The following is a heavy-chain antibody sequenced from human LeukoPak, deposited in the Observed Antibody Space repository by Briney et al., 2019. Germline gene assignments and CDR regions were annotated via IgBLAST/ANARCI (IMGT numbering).Heavy chain of an antibody. Sequence: AGGSLRLSCAASGFTFSNAWMSWVRQAPGKGLEWVGRIKSKTDGGTTDYAAPVKGRFTISRDDSKNTLYLQMNSLKTEDTAVYYCTTEVVVVAAGDYWGQGTLVTVSS. CDR2: IKSKTDGGTT. D-gene: IGHD2-15*01. CDR3: TTEVVVVAAGDY. J-gene: IGHJ4*02. V-gene: IGHV3-15*01. CDR1: GFTFSNAW.